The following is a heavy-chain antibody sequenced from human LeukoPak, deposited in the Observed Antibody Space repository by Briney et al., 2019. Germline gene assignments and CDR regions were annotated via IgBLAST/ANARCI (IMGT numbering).Heavy chain of an antibody. CDR1: GGTFSSYA. CDR3: ARGKDYGDYGSNYGMDV. V-gene: IGHV1-69*04. CDR2: IIPILGIA. Sequence: SVKVSCKASGGTFSSYAISWVRQAPGQGLEWMGRIIPILGIANYAQKFQGRVTITADKSTSTAYMELSSLRSEDTAVYYCARGKDYGDYGSNYGMDVWGQGTTVTVSS. D-gene: IGHD4-17*01. J-gene: IGHJ6*02.